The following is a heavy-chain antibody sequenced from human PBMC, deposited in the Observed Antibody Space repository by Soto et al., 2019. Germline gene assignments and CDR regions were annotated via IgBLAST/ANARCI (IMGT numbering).Heavy chain of an antibody. V-gene: IGHV3-64D*06. CDR3: VKAHGYDFDY. Sequence: GGSLRLSCSASGFTFSSYAMHWVRQAPGKGLEYVSATTSNGGTKDYADSVKGRFTISRDNSNNTLYFQMSSLRAEDTAVYYCVKAHGYDFDYWGQGTLVTVSS. CDR2: TTSNGGTK. J-gene: IGHJ4*02. CDR1: GFTFSSYA. D-gene: IGHD5-12*01.